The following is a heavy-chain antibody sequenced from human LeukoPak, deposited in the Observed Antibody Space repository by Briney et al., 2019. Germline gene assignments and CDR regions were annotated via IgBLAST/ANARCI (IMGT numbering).Heavy chain of an antibody. V-gene: IGHV1-46*01. CDR2: INPSGGST. CDR1: GYTFTSYY. Sequence: WASVKVSCKASGYTFTSYYMHWVRQAPGQGLEWMGIINPSGGSTSYAQKFQGRVTMTRDMSTSTDYMELSSLRSEDTAVYYCARGRFSGYGADWGQGTLVTVSS. J-gene: IGHJ4*02. CDR3: ARGRFSGYGAD. D-gene: IGHD5-12*01.